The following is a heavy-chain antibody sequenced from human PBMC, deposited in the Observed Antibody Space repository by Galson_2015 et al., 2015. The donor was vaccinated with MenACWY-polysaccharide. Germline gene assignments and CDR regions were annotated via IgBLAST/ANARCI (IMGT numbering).Heavy chain of an antibody. CDR3: ARDRVDVPVIEAHTIFDY. D-gene: IGHD2-2*01. CDR1: GFTFSSHW. J-gene: IGHJ4*02. V-gene: IGHV3-74*01. Sequence: SLRLSCAASGFTFSSHWMHWVRQAPGEGRVWVSRINRDASIINYADTVKGRFTLSLDNAKNTLGLEMNSLRAEDTAIYFCARDRVDVPVIEAHTIFDYWGQGVLVTVSS. CDR2: INRDASII.